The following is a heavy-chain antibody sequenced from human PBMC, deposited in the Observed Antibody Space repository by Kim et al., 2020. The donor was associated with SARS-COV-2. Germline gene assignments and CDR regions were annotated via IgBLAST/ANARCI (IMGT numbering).Heavy chain of an antibody. CDR2: IYYSGST. J-gene: IGHJ4*02. Sequence: SQTLSLTCTFSGGSISSGGYYWSWIRQHPGKGLEWIGYIYYSGSTYYNPSLKSRVTISVDTSKNQFSLKLSSVTAADTAVYYCARARRGVVVVIRGFDYWGQGTLVTVSS. CDR3: ARARRGVVVVIRGFDY. D-gene: IGHD3-22*01. V-gene: IGHV4-31*03. CDR1: GGSISSGGYY.